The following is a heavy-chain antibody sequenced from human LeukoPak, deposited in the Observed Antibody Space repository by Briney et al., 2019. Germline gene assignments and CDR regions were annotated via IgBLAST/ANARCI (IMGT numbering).Heavy chain of an antibody. J-gene: IGHJ6*02. CDR1: GFTFSSYW. Sequence: QSGGSLRLSCAASGFTFSSYWMSWVRRAPGKGLEWVANIKQDGSEKYYVDSVKGRFTISRDNAKNSLYLQMNSLRAEDTAVYYCARGTIADMVRGVIIYYYYYGMDVWGQGTTVTVSS. D-gene: IGHD3-10*01. V-gene: IGHV3-7*04. CDR2: IKQDGSEK. CDR3: ARGTIADMVRGVIIYYYYYGMDV.